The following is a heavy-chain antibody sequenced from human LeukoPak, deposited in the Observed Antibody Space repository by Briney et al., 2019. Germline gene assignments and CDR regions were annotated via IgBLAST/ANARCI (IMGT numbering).Heavy chain of an antibody. CDR1: GFTFTSYW. Sequence: AGGSLRLSCAASGFTFTSYWMNWVRQPPGKGLEWVANIKQDGNEKYYLDSVKGRFTISRDNAKNSLYLQMDSLRAEDTAVYYCATDGSPFDNWGQGTLVTVSS. V-gene: IGHV3-7*01. CDR2: IKQDGNEK. J-gene: IGHJ4*02. CDR3: ATDGSPFDN.